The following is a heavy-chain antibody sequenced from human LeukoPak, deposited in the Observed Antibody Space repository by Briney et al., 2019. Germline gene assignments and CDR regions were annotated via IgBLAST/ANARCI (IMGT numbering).Heavy chain of an antibody. CDR1: GYTLNQMS. CDR2: FAPEDGRI. V-gene: IGHV1-24*01. D-gene: IGHD6-19*01. Sequence: ASVTVSCKASGYTLNQMSMHWVRQAPGKGPEWMGGFAPEDGRIIYAQNFQGRVTMTEATSIDTAYMELSSLRSEDTALYYCARQIRAGAFDIWGQGTMVTVSS. CDR3: ARQIRAGAFDI. J-gene: IGHJ3*02.